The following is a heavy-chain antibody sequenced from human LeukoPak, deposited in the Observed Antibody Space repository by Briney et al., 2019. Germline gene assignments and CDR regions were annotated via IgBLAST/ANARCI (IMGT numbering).Heavy chain of an antibody. V-gene: IGHV4-39*01. CDR3: ARQSGDQSSAWYFDA. CDR2: IHYSGKV. Sequence: SETLSLTCTVSGGSLRSSGHWWVWIRQPPGKGLEWIGSIHYSGKVYYNPSLKSRVTTSVDTSTDQFSLRLSSATAADTAIYYCARQSGDQSSAWYFDAWGQGTLVTVSS. CDR1: GGSLRSSGHW. D-gene: IGHD6-19*01. J-gene: IGHJ4*02.